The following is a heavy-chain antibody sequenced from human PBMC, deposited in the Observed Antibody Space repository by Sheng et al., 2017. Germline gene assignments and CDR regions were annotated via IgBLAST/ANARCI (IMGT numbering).Heavy chain of an antibody. V-gene: IGHV3-7*01. CDR3: ARDESGEGCLVT. CDR1: GFTFSTYW. Sequence: EVQLVESGGGLVQPGGSLRLSCAASGFTFSTYWMTWVRQAPGKGLEWVANIKEDGSEKYYMDSVRGRFTISRDNAKTSLYLQMSSLRVEDTAVYYCARDESGEGCLVTWGQGT. D-gene: IGHD3-10*01. CDR2: IKEDGSEK. J-gene: IGHJ5*02.